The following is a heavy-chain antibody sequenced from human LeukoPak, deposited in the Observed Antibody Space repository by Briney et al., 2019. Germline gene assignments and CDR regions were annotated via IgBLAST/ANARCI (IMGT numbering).Heavy chain of an antibody. Sequence: PSETLSLTCTVSGDSISSYYRSWIRQPPGKGLKWIGYMHYSGSSNYNPSLKSRVTTSVDTSQNQFSLKLRSVTAAHTAVYYCARRVTSNCFDPWGQGTLVTVTS. CDR3: ARRVTSNCFDP. J-gene: IGHJ5*02. D-gene: IGHD2-21*02. CDR2: MHYSGSS. CDR1: GDSISSYY. V-gene: IGHV4-59*08.